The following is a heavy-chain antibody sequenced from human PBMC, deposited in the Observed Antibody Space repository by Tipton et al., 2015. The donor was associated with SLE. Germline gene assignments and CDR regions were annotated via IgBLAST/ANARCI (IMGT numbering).Heavy chain of an antibody. CDR2: ISSSGSTI. D-gene: IGHD3-10*01. CDR3: ARISCYYGSGSPPHYFDY. J-gene: IGHJ4*02. CDR1: GFTFSSYE. Sequence: GSLRLSCAASGFTFSSYEMNWVRQAPGKGLEGVSYISSSGSTIYYADSVKGRFTISRDNAKNSLYLQMNSLRAEDTAVYYCARISCYYGSGSPPHYFDYWGQGTLVTVSS. V-gene: IGHV3-48*03.